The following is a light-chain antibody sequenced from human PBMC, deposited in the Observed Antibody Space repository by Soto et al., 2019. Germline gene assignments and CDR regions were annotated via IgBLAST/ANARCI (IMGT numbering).Light chain of an antibody. V-gene: IGKV3-11*01. Sequence: EILLTQSPATLSLSPGERATLSCRASQSVSSYLAWYKQKPGQAPRLLIYDASKRATGIPARFSGSGSGTEFTLTISSIAPEDVGVYYCQQRSNWLTFGGGTQVDIK. CDR3: QQRSNWLT. CDR1: QSVSSY. CDR2: DAS. J-gene: IGKJ4*01.